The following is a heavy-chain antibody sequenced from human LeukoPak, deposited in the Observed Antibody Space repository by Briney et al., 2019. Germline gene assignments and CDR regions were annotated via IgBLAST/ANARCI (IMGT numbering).Heavy chain of an antibody. Sequence: PGGSLRLSCAASGFIFSSFGMHWVRQAPGKGLECVAIISSDGSDKYYADSVKGRFSISRDNSQKTLYLQMNSLRPDDTAVYYCARQKITVTVSLDYWGQGTLVTVSS. J-gene: IGHJ4*02. D-gene: IGHD4-17*01. CDR2: ISSDGSDK. V-gene: IGHV3-30*03. CDR3: ARQKITVTVSLDY. CDR1: GFIFSSFG.